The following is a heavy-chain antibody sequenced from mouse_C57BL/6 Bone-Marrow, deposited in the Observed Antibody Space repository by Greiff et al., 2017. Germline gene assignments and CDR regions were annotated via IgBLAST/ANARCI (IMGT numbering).Heavy chain of an antibody. CDR1: GFSLTSYG. D-gene: IGHD2-5*01. Sequence: VMLVESGPGLVAPSQSLSITCTVSGFSLTSYGVDWVRQPSGKGLEWLGVIWCGGSTNYNSALMSRLSISKDNSKSQVFLKMNSLQTDDTARYYCAKHDSNYDYYAMDYWGQGTSVTVSS. V-gene: IGHV2-9*01. CDR3: AKHDSNYDYYAMDY. J-gene: IGHJ4*01. CDR2: IWCGGST.